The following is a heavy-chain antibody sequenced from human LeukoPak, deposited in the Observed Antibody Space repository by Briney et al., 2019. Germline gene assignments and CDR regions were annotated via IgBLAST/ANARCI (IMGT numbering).Heavy chain of an antibody. Sequence: PSETLSLTCTVSGGSISSYYWSWIRQPPGKGLEWIGYIYYSGSTNYNPSLKSRVTISVDTSKNQFSLKLSSVTAADTAVYYCARDRGSYYQNDPSYYYYYMDVWGKGTTVTISS. CDR2: IYYSGST. J-gene: IGHJ6*03. CDR3: ARDRGSYYQNDPSYYYYYMDV. V-gene: IGHV4-59*12. D-gene: IGHD3-10*01. CDR1: GGSISSYY.